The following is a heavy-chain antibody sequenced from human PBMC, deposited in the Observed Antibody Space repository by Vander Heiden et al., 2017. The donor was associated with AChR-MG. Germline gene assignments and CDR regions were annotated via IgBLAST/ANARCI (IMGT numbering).Heavy chain of an antibody. J-gene: IGHJ4*02. CDR2: SCYSAST. CDR3: ARAYGGNWGDY. CDR1: GGSISSCGYC. D-gene: IGHD7-27*01. V-gene: IGHV4-31*03. Sequence: QGQLQESGPGLVKPSQTLALTCTVSGGSISSCGYCWSRLRQHPGKGLESIGYSCYSASTYYNPSLKSRATTSVDTSKNQFSLKLSFVTAAATAVYYCARAYGGNWGDYWGQGTLVTVSS.